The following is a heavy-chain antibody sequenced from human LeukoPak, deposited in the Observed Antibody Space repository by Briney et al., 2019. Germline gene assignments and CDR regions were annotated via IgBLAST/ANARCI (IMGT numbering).Heavy chain of an antibody. CDR3: AKDAQRGFDYSNSLES. D-gene: IGHD4-11*01. J-gene: IGHJ4*02. V-gene: IGHV3-33*06. CDR1: GFTFSHYG. Sequence: PGGSLRLSCATSGFTFSHYGMHWVRQAPGKGQEWVAVIWNDGSDKYYGDSVKGRFTISRDNSKNTVYLQMNSLRVEDTAVYYCAKDAQRGFDYSNSLESWGQGALVTVSS. CDR2: IWNDGSDK.